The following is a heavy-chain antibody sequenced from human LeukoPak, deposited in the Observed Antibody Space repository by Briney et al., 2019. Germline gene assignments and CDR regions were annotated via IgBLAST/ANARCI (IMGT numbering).Heavy chain of an antibody. Sequence: SGPTLVKPTQTRTPTCSLSVVSVSTSGVGVGWIRQPPGKALEWLALIYWDDDKRYSPSLKSRLTIANDTSKHQVVLTMTNMTSVDSGTYYCARYITAKTGWSFDYWGQGTLVTVSS. D-gene: IGHD3-9*01. J-gene: IGHJ4*02. V-gene: IGHV2-5*02. CDR1: VVSVSTSGVG. CDR2: IYWDDDK. CDR3: ARYITAKTGWSFDY.